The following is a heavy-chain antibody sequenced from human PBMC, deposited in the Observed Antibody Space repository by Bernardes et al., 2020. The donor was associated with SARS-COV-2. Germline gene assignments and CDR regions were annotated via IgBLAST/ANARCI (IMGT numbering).Heavy chain of an antibody. CDR1: GYTFISYG. V-gene: IGHV1-18*01. CDR2: ISSYNGNK. CDR3: ATDGTGSCSLY. D-gene: IGHD2-15*01. J-gene: IGHJ4*02. Sequence: ASVMLSCKTSGYTFISYGISWVRPAPGQGLEWVGWISSYNGNKPYAQNLQGRITMTTDTSTSTAYMELRSLRSDDTAVYYCATDGTGSCSLYWGQGTLVTVSS.